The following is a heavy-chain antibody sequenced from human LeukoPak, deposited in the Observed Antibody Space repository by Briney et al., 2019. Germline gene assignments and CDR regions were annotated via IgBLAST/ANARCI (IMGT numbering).Heavy chain of an antibody. CDR3: ARSWVIMTTVTNSNWFDP. Sequence: SQTLSLTCTVSGGSISSGGYCWSWIRQHPGKGLEWIGYIYYSGSTYYNPSLKSRVTISVDTSKNQFSLKLSSVTAADTAVYYCARSWVIMTTVTNSNWFDPWGQGTLVTVSS. CDR1: GGSISSGGYC. J-gene: IGHJ5*02. V-gene: IGHV4-31*03. D-gene: IGHD4-17*01. CDR2: IYYSGST.